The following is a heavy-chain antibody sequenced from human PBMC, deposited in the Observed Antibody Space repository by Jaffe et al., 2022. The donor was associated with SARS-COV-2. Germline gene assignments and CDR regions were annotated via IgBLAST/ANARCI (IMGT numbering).Heavy chain of an antibody. Sequence: EVQLVESGGGLVKPGRSLRLSCTGSGFPFGDYAINWFRQAPGKGLEWVGFIRTKGYGGTTEYAASLRRRFTISRDDSKRVAYLQMNSLKPEDTAMYYCTRDRDDSDDGIDYWGQGTLVTVSS. CDR2: IRTKGYGGTT. CDR1: GFPFGDYA. CDR3: TRDRDDSDDGIDY. V-gene: IGHV3-49*05. D-gene: IGHD1-26*01. J-gene: IGHJ4*02.